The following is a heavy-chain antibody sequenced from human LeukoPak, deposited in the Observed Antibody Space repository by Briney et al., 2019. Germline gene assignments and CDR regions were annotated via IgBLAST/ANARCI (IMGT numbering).Heavy chain of an antibody. CDR3: ARGKIYGGIDY. D-gene: IGHD4-23*01. CDR2: IYYSGST. V-gene: IGHV4-59*01. J-gene: IGHJ4*02. CDR1: GGSISNYY. Sequence: PSETLSLTCTVSGGSISNYYWSWIRQPPGKGLEWIGYIYYSGSTNYNPSLKSRVTISVDTSKNQFSLRLSSVTAADTAVYYCARGKIYGGIDYWGQGTLVTVSS.